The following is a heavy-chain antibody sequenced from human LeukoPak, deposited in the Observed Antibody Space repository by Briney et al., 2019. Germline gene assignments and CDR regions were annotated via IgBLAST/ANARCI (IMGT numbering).Heavy chain of an antibody. CDR3: ARTRYGRDGYNKRNDY. CDR2: INNSGST. CDR1: GGSFSGYY. V-gene: IGHV4-34*01. Sequence: KPSETLSLTCAVYGGSFSGYYWSWVRHPPGKGLEWVGEINNSGSTNYTPSLKSRVTISVDTSKKQFSLTLSSVTAADTAVYYCARTRYGRDGYNKRNDYWGQGTLVTVSS. J-gene: IGHJ4*02. D-gene: IGHD5-24*01.